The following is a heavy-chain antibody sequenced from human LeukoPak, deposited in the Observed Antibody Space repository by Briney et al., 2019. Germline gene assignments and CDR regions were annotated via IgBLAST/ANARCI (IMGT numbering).Heavy chain of an antibody. V-gene: IGHV3-21*01. D-gene: IGHD6-19*01. CDR1: GFTFSSYS. J-gene: IGHJ6*02. Sequence: GGSLRLSCAASGFTFSSYSMNWVRQAPGKGLEWVSSISSSSSYIYYADSVKGRFTISRDNAKNSLYLQMNSLRAEDTAVCYCARMGSSAGGMDVWGQGTTVTVSS. CDR2: ISSSSSYI. CDR3: ARMGSSAGGMDV.